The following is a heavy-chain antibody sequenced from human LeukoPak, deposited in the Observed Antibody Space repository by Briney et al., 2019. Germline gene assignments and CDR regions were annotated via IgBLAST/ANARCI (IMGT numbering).Heavy chain of an antibody. V-gene: IGHV1-3*01. D-gene: IGHD1-14*01. CDR2: INAGNGNT. Sequence: ASVKVSCKASGYTFTSYAMHWVRQAPGQRLEWMGWINAGNGNTKYSQKFQGRVTITRDTSASTAYMELSSLRSEDTAVYYCATGTAQNYYYYGMDVWGQGTTVTVSS. CDR3: ATGTAQNYYYYGMDV. CDR1: GYTFTSYA. J-gene: IGHJ6*02.